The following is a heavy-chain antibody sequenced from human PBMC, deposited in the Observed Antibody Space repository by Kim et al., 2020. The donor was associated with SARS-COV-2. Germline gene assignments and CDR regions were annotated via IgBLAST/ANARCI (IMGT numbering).Heavy chain of an antibody. J-gene: IGHJ5*01. D-gene: IGHD1-1*01. V-gene: IGHV3-49*04. Sequence: GGSLRLSCSTSGFTFGDYAISWVRQAPGKGPEWVGFIRSKAKGGTTEYAASVNGGFTISRDDSTSFAYLQMNSLKTEDTAVYYCTKDTKETVRFFHPNWFDSWGQGTLVTVSS. CDR3: TKDTKETVRFFHPNWFDS. CDR2: IRSKAKGGTT. CDR1: GFTFGDYA.